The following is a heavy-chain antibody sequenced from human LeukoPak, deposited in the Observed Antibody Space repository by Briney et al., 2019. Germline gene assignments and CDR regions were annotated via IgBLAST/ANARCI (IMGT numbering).Heavy chain of an antibody. Sequence: GASVKVSCKASDYTFTSYGISWVRQAPGQGLEWMGWISAYNGNTNYAQKFQGRVTMTTDTSTSTAYMELRSLRSDDTAVYYCARASSRYSSSSLLDFWGQGTLVTVSS. J-gene: IGHJ4*02. CDR2: ISAYNGNT. CDR3: ARASSRYSSSSLLDF. D-gene: IGHD6-6*01. CDR1: DYTFTSYG. V-gene: IGHV1-18*01.